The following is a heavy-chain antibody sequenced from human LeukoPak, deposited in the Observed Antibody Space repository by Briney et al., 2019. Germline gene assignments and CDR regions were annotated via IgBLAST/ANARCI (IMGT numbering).Heavy chain of an antibody. D-gene: IGHD6-6*01. CDR1: GFTFSSYS. CDR3: ARGSRGSSTFSYYYMDV. CDR2: ISSSSSYK. Sequence: GGSLRLSCAASGFTFSSYSMNWVRQAPGQGLEWVSSISSSSSYKYYADSVKGRFTISRDNAKNSLYLQMNSLRAEDTAVYYCARGSRGSSTFSYYYMDVWGKGTTVTVSS. V-gene: IGHV3-21*01. J-gene: IGHJ6*03.